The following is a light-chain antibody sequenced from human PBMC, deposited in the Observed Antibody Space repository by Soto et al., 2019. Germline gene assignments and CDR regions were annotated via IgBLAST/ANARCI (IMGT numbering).Light chain of an antibody. CDR1: SSDVGGYNR. V-gene: IGLV2-18*02. J-gene: IGLJ1*01. CDR3: YSYTSSSTYV. Sequence: QSALTQPPSVSGSPGQSVTISCTGTSSDVGGYNRVSWYQQPPGTAPKLVIYEVIHRPSGVPARFSGSKSGNTASLTISGLQAEDEPDYYCYSYTSSSTYVFGPGTKLTVL. CDR2: EVI.